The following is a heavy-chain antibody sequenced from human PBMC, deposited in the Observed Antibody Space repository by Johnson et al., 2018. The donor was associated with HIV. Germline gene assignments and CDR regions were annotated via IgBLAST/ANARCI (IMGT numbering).Heavy chain of an antibody. CDR3: ARDGTTTYAFDI. V-gene: IGHV3-30*03. CDR1: GFAFSSYG. D-gene: IGHD1-7*01. J-gene: IGHJ3*02. Sequence: QVQLVESGGGLVQPGGSLRLSCAASGFAFSSYGMAWVRQAPGKGLEWVDRRSSDGSAKYYGDSGKGRFTISRDNSKTTLYLPMNSMRAEDTAVYYCARDGTTTYAFDIWGQGTMVTVSS. CDR2: RSSDGSAK.